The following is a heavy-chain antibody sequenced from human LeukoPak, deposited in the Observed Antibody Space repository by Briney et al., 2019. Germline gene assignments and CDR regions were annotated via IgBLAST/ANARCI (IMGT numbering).Heavy chain of an antibody. Sequence: ASVNVSCKASGYTFTGYYMHWVRQAPGQGLEWMGWINPNSWGTNYAQKFQGRVTMTRDTSISTAYLELSRLRSDDTAVYYCARGPSRRYCSSTRCYAWFDPWGQGTLVTVSS. V-gene: IGHV1-2*02. CDR2: INPNSWGT. D-gene: IGHD2-2*01. CDR3: ARGPSRRYCSSTRCYAWFDP. CDR1: GYTFTGYY. J-gene: IGHJ5*02.